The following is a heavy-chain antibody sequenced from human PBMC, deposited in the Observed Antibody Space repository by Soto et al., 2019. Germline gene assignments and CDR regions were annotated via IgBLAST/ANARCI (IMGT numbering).Heavy chain of an antibody. CDR2: ISAYNGNT. CDR3: ARDRAAGFDY. CDR1: GYIFPSYG. Sequence: QVQLVQSGPEVKEPGASVKVSCKASGYIFPSYGISWVQQAPGQGLEWMGWISAYNGNTNYAQKFQGRVTMTTDTSTRTAYMELRSLRSDDTAIYYCARDRAAGFDYWGQGTLVTVSS. J-gene: IGHJ4*02. V-gene: IGHV1-18*01. D-gene: IGHD3-10*01.